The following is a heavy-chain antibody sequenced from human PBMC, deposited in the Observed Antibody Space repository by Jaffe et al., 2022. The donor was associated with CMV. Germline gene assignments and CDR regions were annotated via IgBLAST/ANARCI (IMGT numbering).Heavy chain of an antibody. J-gene: IGHJ6*03. V-gene: IGHV3-48*03. CDR2: ISSSGSTI. CDR3: ASAPTYDFWSGYSPYYYYYMDV. D-gene: IGHD3-3*01. CDR1: GFTFSSYE. Sequence: EVQLVESGGGLVQPGGSLRLSCAASGFTFSSYEMNWVRQAPGKGLEWVSYISSSGSTIYYADSVKGRFTISRDNAKNSLYLQMNSLRAEDTAVYYCASAPTYDFWSGYSPYYYYYMDVWGKGTTVTVSS.